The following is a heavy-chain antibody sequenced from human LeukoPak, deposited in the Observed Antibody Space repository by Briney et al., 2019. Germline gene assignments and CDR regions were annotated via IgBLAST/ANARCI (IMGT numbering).Heavy chain of an antibody. D-gene: IGHD2-2*01. Sequence: GGSLRLSCAASGFTFNSYEMNWVRQAPGKGLEWISYISSSSRTVHYADSVKGRFTISRDNAKNSLYLQMNSLRAEDTAVYYCARDEWKVIPAAAGSFDPWGQGTLVTVSS. V-gene: IGHV3-48*01. CDR1: GFTFNSYE. CDR3: ARDEWKVIPAAAGSFDP. CDR2: ISSSSRTV. J-gene: IGHJ5*02.